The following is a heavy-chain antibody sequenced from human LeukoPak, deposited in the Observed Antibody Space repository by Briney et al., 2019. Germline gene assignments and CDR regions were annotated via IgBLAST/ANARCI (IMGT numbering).Heavy chain of an antibody. J-gene: IGHJ6*03. Sequence: SETLSLTCTVSGGSISSYYWSWIRQPPGKGLEWIGYIYYSGSTNYNPSLKSRVTISVDTPKNQFSLKLSSVTAADTAVYYCARMYSSSWYAEYYYYYMDVWGKGTTVTVSS. CDR1: GGSISSYY. CDR2: IYYSGST. CDR3: ARMYSSSWYAEYYYYYMDV. D-gene: IGHD6-13*01. V-gene: IGHV4-59*01.